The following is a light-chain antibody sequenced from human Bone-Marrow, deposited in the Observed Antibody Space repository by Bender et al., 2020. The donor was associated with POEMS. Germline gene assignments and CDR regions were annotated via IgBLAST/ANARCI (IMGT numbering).Light chain of an antibody. CDR1: SSDVGSYKL. CDR3: SSYAGSNNLV. J-gene: IGLJ3*02. CDR2: EDT. Sequence: QSALTQPASVSGSPGQSITVSCTGTSSDVGSYKLVSWYQQHPGKAPKLMIYEDTERPSGVSTRFSGSKSGNTASLTVSGLQAEDEADYYCSSYAGSNNLVFGGGTKLTVL. V-gene: IGLV2-14*02.